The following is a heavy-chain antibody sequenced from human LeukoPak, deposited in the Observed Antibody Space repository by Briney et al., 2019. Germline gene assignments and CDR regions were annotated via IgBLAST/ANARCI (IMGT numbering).Heavy chain of an antibody. D-gene: IGHD1-1*01. J-gene: IGHJ4*02. CDR1: GFTFSDYD. Sequence: GGSLRLSCAASGFTFSDYDMHWVRQATGNGLEWVSAIGTAGDTYYTGSVKGRFTISRENAKNSLYLQMNSLRAGDTAVYYCARVAKERVGGVYYFDYWGQGTLVTVSS. CDR2: IGTAGDT. V-gene: IGHV3-13*01. CDR3: ARVAKERVGGVYYFDY.